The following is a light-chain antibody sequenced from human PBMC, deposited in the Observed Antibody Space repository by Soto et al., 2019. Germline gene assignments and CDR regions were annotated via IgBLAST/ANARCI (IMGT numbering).Light chain of an antibody. CDR3: QQYGSSPPYT. CDR1: QSVSSSY. J-gene: IGKJ2*01. V-gene: IGKV3-20*01. CDR2: GAS. Sequence: EIVLTQSPGTLSLSPGESATLSCRASQSVSSSYLAWYQQKPGQAPRLLIYGASSRATGIPDRFSGSGSGTDFTLTISRLEPEDFEVYYCQQYGSSPPYTFGQGTKLEIK.